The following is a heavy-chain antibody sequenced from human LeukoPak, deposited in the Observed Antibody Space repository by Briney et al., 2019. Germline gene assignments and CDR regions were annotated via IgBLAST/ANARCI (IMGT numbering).Heavy chain of an antibody. V-gene: IGHV3-30*04. CDR2: ISYDGSNK. CDR3: ARAGLPDYDFDY. D-gene: IGHD4-17*01. Sequence: GGSLRLSCAASGFTFSSYAMHWVRQAPGKGLEWVAVISYDGSNKYYADSVKGRFTISRDNSKNTLYLQMNGLRAEDTAVYYCARAGLPDYDFDYWGQGTLVTVSS. CDR1: GFTFSSYA. J-gene: IGHJ4*02.